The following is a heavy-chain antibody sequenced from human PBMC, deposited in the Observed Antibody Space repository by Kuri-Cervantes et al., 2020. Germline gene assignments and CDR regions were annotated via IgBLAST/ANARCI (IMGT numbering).Heavy chain of an antibody. D-gene: IGHD5-24*01. V-gene: IGHV1-2*06. Sequence: ASVKVCCKASGYTFTGYYMHWVRQAPGQGLEWMGRINPNSGGTNYAQKFQGRVTMTRDTSISTAYMELSRLRSHDTAVYYCARVAEMATIRYFDYWGQGTLVTVSS. CDR1: GYTFTGYY. CDR2: INPNSGGT. J-gene: IGHJ4*02. CDR3: ARVAEMATIRYFDY.